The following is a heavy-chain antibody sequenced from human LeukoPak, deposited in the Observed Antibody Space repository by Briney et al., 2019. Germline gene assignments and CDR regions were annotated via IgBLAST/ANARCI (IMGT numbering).Heavy chain of an antibody. CDR3: ARVGPTFYFDY. V-gene: IGHV1-18*01. J-gene: IGHJ4*02. CDR2: ISGYRGDT. D-gene: IGHD1-1*01. CDR1: GYTFISYT. Sequence: ASVKVSCKTSGYTFISYTITWVRQAPGQGLEWMGWISGYRGDTKYAQKVQGRVTMATDTSTGTAYMELRSLTSDDTAVYHCARVGPTFYFDYWGQGTLVTVYS.